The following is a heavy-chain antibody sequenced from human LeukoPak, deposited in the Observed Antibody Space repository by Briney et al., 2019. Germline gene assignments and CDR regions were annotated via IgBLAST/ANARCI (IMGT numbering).Heavy chain of an antibody. D-gene: IGHD1-1*01. Sequence: GSLRLSCAASGVTFSSYAMIWVRQAPGKGLEWVSVISGNGDTTYYADSVKGRFTISRDNSRNTVYLQMNSLRGDDTAVYYCVKDVNWSTYWGQGTLVTVSS. CDR3: VKDVNWSTY. V-gene: IGHV3-23*01. CDR2: ISGNGDTT. CDR1: GVTFSSYA. J-gene: IGHJ4*02.